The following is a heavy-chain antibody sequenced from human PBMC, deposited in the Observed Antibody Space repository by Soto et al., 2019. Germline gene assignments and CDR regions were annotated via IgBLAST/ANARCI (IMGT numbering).Heavy chain of an antibody. CDR2: INPNSGGT. J-gene: IGHJ3*02. V-gene: IGHV1-2*04. Sequence: QVQLVQSGAEVKKPGASVKVSCKAAGYSFTGFYLHWMRQAPGQGLEWMGWINPNSGGTNYAQKFQGWITMTSDPSINRAYIELSRLTSDDTDVYFCARMCRDPGCLCDAFDIWGQGTMVNGSS. CDR3: ARMCRDPGCLCDAFDI. CDR1: GYSFTGFY. D-gene: IGHD2-15*01.